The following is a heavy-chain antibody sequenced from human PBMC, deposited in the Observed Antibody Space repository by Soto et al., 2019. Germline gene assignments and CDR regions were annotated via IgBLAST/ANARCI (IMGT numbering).Heavy chain of an antibody. CDR3: ARTSSGWSYYFDY. CDR1: GYSFTSYW. J-gene: IGHJ4*02. D-gene: IGHD6-19*01. Sequence: GESLKISCKGSGYSFTSYWIGWGRQMPGKGLEWMGIIYPGESDTRYSPSFQGQVTISADKSISTAYLQWSSLKASDTAMYYCARTSSGWSYYFDYWGQGTLVTVSS. CDR2: IYPGESDT. V-gene: IGHV5-51*01.